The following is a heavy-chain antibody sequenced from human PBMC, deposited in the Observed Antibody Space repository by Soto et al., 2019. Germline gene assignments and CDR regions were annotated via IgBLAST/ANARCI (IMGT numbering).Heavy chain of an antibody. CDR2: ISAYNGNT. CDR3: ARDRTVRGVLYGMDV. D-gene: IGHD3-10*01. J-gene: IGHJ6*02. CDR1: GYTFTSYG. V-gene: IGHV1-18*01. Sequence: QVQLVQSGAEVKKPGASVKVSFKASGYTFTSYGISWVRQAPGQGLEWMGWISAYNGNTNYAQKLQGRVTMTTDPSTSTAYMELRSLRSDDTAVYYCARDRTVRGVLYGMDVWGQGTTVTVSS.